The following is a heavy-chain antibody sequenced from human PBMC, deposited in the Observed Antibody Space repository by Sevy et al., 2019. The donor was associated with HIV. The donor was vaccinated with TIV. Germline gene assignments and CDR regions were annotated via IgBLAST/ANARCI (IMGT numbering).Heavy chain of an antibody. V-gene: IGHV1-24*01. D-gene: IGHD3-22*01. CDR2: YDPEDDKR. CDR1: GKTLTQLS. J-gene: IGHJ4*02. CDR3: ATTKDYYESSGSPFDY. Sequence: AAVKVSCKVSGKTLTQLSMHWVGQAPRKGLEWMGSYDPEDDKRIYPQKFQGRVTMTEDTSTDTAYMELRILRCEDTAVYYCATTKDYYESSGSPFDYWGQGTLVTVSS.